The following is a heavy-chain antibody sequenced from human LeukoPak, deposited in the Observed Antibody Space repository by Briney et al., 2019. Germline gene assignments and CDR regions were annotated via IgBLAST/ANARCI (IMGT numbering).Heavy chain of an antibody. CDR2: IYTSGST. CDR1: GGSISSYY. D-gene: IGHD5-18*01. CDR3: ARRAPNRGYSYGPTKLSNYGMDV. V-gene: IGHV4-4*07. J-gene: IGHJ6*02. Sequence: SETLSLTCTVSGGSISSYYWSWIRQPAGKGLEWIGRIYTSGSTNYNPSLKSRVTMSVDTSKNQFSLKLSSVTAADTAVYYCARRAPNRGYSYGPTKLSNYGMDVWGQGTTVTVSS.